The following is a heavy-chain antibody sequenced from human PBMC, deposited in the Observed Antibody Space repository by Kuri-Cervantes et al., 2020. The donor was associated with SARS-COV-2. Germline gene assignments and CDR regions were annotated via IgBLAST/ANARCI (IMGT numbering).Heavy chain of an antibody. Sequence: GGSLRLSCAASGFTFSSYAMSWVRQAPGKGLEWVSAISGSGGSTYYADSVKGRFTISRDNSKNTLYLQMNSLRAEDTAVYYCAKSGVGATSGGTFDYWGQGTLVTVSS. D-gene: IGHD1-26*01. V-gene: IGHV3-23*01. J-gene: IGHJ4*02. CDR1: GFTFSSYA. CDR2: ISGSGGST. CDR3: AKSGVGATSGGTFDY.